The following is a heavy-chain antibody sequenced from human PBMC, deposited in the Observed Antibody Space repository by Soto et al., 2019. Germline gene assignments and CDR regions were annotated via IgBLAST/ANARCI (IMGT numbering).Heavy chain of an antibody. CDR1: GGSISSGGYY. CDR2: IYYSGIP. CDR3: ARVWYPDGMATTRWYYGMDV. V-gene: IGHV4-31*03. J-gene: IGHJ6*01. Sequence: TLALTSPVSGGSISSGGYYWSWIGQHPVKGLEWIGYIYYSGIPYYNPSLKSRVTISVDTSKNQFTLKLSSVTAADTAVYYCARVWYPDGMATTRWYYGMDVWGQGTTVIVSS. D-gene: IGHD5-12*01.